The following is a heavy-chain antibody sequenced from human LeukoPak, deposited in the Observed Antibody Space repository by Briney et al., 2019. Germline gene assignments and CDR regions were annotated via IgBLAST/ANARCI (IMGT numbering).Heavy chain of an antibody. V-gene: IGHV3-33*01. CDR2: IWSDGTNR. CDR3: ARDAQRRLDYSNSLKY. D-gene: IGHD4-11*01. CDR1: GFIFSHHS. J-gene: IGHJ4*01. Sequence: GGSLRLSCAASGFIFSHHSMHWVRQAPGKGLEWVAVIWSDGTNRFYGDSVKGRFTISRDNSQNTVFLQMNSLRVKDTAIYYCARDAQRRLDYSNSLKYWGHGTLVTVSS.